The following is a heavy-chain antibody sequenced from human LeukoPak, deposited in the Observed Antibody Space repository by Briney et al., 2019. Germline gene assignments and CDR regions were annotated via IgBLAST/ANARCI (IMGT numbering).Heavy chain of an antibody. CDR1: GFTFSSYE. D-gene: IGHD5-24*01. CDR2: ISSSGSTI. J-gene: IGHJ3*02. CDR3: ARVENKMATIGFDAFDI. Sequence: GGSLRLSCAASGFTFSSYEMNWVRQAPGKGLEWVSYISSSGSTIYYADSVKGRFTISRDNAKNSLYLQMNSLRAEDTAVYYCARVENKMATIGFDAFDIWGQGTMVTVSS. V-gene: IGHV3-48*03.